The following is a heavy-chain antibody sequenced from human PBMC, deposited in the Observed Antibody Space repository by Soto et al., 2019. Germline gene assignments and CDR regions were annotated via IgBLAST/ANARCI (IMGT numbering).Heavy chain of an antibody. Sequence: ASVKVSCKASGYTFTSYAMHWVRQAPGQRLEWMGWINAGNGNTKYSQKFQGRVTITRDTSASTAYMELSSLRSEDTAVYYCARDPAPMYYGSGSYRFDSWGPGTLVTVSS. J-gene: IGHJ5*01. CDR3: ARDPAPMYYGSGSYRFDS. CDR2: INAGNGNT. V-gene: IGHV1-3*01. CDR1: GYTFTSYA. D-gene: IGHD3-10*01.